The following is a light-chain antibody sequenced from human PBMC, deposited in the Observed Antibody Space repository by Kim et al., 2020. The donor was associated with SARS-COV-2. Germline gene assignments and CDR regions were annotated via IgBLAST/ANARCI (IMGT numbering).Light chain of an antibody. V-gene: IGLV3-1*01. Sequence: SYELTQPPSVSVSPGQTASITCSGDKLGDKYACWYQQKPGQSPVLVIYQDSKRPSGIPERFSGSNSGNTATLTISGTQAMDEADYYCQAWDSTWAFGGGTKVTVL. J-gene: IGLJ3*02. CDR1: KLGDKY. CDR3: QAWDSTWA. CDR2: QDS.